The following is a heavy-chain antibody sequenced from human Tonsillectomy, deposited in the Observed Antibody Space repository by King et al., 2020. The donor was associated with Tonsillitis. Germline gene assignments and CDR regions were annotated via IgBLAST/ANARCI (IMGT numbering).Heavy chain of an antibody. V-gene: IGHV3-30*04. D-gene: IGHD3-16*01. CDR2: ISKDGSGQ. CDR1: GFTFSSYA. CDR3: AKDGGSGFTDFDY. J-gene: IGHJ4*02. Sequence: QLVQSGGGVVQPGGSLRLSCAASGFTFSSYALHWVRQAPGKGLEWVTVISKDGSGQYYADSVKGRFTISRDNSKNTLFLQMTTLTPEDTALYYCAKDGGSGFTDFDYWGPGAQVTVSS.